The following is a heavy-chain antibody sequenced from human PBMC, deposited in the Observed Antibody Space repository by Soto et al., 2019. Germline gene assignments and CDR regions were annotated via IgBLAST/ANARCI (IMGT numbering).Heavy chain of an antibody. J-gene: IGHJ6*02. CDR2: INSDGSST. Sequence: PGGSLRLSCAASGFTFSSYWMHWVRQAPGKGLVWVSRINSDGSSTSYADSVKGRFTISRDNAKNTLYLQMNSLRAEDTAVYYCARDLGIRQLVRTKYYYYGMDVWGQGTTVTVSS. CDR1: GFTFSSYW. D-gene: IGHD6-13*01. V-gene: IGHV3-74*01. CDR3: ARDLGIRQLVRTKYYYYGMDV.